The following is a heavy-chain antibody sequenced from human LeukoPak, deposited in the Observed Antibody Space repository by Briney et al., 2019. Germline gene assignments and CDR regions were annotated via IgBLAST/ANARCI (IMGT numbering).Heavy chain of an antibody. CDR1: GGSFSGYY. V-gene: IGHV4-34*01. CDR3: ARDAGGPTVRQFAY. D-gene: IGHD5-24*01. J-gene: IGHJ4*02. CDR2: INHSGCT. Sequence: ASETLSLTCAVYGGSFSGYYWSWIRQPPGKGLEWIGEINHSGCTNYNPSLKSRVTISVDTSKNQFSLKLSSVTAADTAVYYCARDAGGPTVRQFAYWGQGTLVRLFS.